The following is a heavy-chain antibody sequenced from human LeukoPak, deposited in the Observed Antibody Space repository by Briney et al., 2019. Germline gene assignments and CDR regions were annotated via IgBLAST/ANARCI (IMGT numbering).Heavy chain of an antibody. CDR3: AKETRGAFDY. CDR1: GFTFSSYA. V-gene: IGHV3-23*01. D-gene: IGHD1-1*01. J-gene: IGHJ4*02. Sequence: PGGSLRLSCAASGFTFSSYAMSWVRQAPGKGLEWVSAVSGSGGTTYYADSVKGRFTISRDNSKNTLDLQMSSLRAEDTAVYYCAKETRGAFDYWGQGTLVTVSS. CDR2: VSGSGGTT.